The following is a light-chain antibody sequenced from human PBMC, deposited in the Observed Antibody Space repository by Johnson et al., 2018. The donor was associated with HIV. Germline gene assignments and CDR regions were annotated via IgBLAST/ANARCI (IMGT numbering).Light chain of an antibody. J-gene: IGLJ1*01. V-gene: IGLV1-51*02. Sequence: HSVLTQPPSVSAAPGQKVTISCSGSSSYIGNNYVSWYQQLPGTAPKLLIYENNKRPSGIPDRLSGSKSGTSATLGITGLQTGDEADYYCGTWDSSLSAYVFVTGTKVTVL. CDR2: ENN. CDR3: GTWDSSLSAYV. CDR1: SSYIGNNY.